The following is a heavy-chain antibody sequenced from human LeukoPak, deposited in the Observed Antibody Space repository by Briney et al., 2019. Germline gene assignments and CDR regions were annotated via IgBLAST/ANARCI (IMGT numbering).Heavy chain of an antibody. V-gene: IGHV4-34*01. J-gene: IGHJ6*03. CDR1: GGSFSGYY. CDR2: INHSGST. Sequence: SETLSLTCAVYGGSFSGYYWSWIRQPPGKGLEWIGEINHSGSTNYNPSLKSRVTISVDTSKNQFSLKLSSVTAADTAVYYCARCYCSGGSCRRDNYYYYYYMEVWRKGTTVADSS. D-gene: IGHD2-15*01. CDR3: ARCYCSGGSCRRDNYYYYYYMEV.